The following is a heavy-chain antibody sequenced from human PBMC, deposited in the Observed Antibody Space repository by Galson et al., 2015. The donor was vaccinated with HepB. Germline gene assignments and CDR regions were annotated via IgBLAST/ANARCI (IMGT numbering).Heavy chain of an antibody. CDR3: VRVSGSLVSTMWGFVP. Sequence: SVKVSCKASGYTFDVYDINWVRQATGQGLEWMGWMSPHSGNTGSAQKFQGRLTLTRDTSISTAFMELRSLTSEDTGFYYCVRVSGSLVSTMWGFVPWGQGTLVTVSS. V-gene: IGHV1-8*02. CDR2: MSPHSGNT. J-gene: IGHJ5*02. D-gene: IGHD5-24*01. CDR1: GYTFDVYD.